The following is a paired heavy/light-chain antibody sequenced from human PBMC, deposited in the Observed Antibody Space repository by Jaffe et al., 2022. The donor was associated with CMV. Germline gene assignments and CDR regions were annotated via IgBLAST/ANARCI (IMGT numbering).Light chain of an antibody. Sequence: DIQMTQSPSSLSASVGDRVTITCQASQDISNYLNWYQQKPGKAPKLLIYDASNLETGVPSRFSGSGSGTDFTFTISSLQPEDIATYYCQQYDNPRLTFGGGTKVEIK. CDR2: DAS. V-gene: IGKV1-33*01. J-gene: IGKJ4*01. CDR3: QQYDNPRLT. CDR1: QDISNY.
Heavy chain of an antibody. D-gene: IGHD3-22*01. CDR1: GFTFSDYY. CDR2: ISSSSSYT. V-gene: IGHV3-11*06. CDR3: ARASYYYDSSGSGAFDI. Sequence: QVQLVESGGGLVKPGGSLRLSCAASGFTFSDYYMSWIRQAPGKGLEWVSYISSSSSYTNYADSVKGRFTISRDNAKNSLYLQMNSLRAEDTAVYYCARASYYYDSSGSGAFDIWGQGTMVTVSS. J-gene: IGHJ3*02.